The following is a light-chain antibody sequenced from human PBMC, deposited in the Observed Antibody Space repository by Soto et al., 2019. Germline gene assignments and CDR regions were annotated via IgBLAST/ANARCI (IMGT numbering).Light chain of an antibody. CDR1: QDIGND. J-gene: IGKJ5*01. V-gene: IGKV1-6*01. CDR3: QQCHATPLT. CDR2: ATS. Sequence: ATQMTQSPSALSASVGDRVTLTCRASQDIGNDLGWYQQKPGKAPKLLIYATSSLQSGVPSRFSGSGSGTDFTLTITTLQPEDVGIYYCQQCHATPLTFGQGTRLEIK.